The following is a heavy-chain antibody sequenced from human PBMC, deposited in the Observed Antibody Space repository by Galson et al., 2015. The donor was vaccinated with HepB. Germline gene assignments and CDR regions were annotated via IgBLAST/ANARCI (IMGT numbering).Heavy chain of an antibody. CDR2: IYYSGST. CDR1: GGSISSYY. V-gene: IGHV4-59*08. Sequence: ETLSLTCTVSGGSISSYYWSWIRQPPGKGLEWIGYIYYSGSTNYNPSLKSRVTISVDTSKNQFSLKLSSVTAADTAVYYCARLRISNIIAAADFDYWGQGTLVTVSS. J-gene: IGHJ4*02. CDR3: ARLRISNIIAAADFDY. D-gene: IGHD6-13*01.